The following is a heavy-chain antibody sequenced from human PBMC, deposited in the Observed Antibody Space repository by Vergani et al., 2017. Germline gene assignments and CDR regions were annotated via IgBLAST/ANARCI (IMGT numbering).Heavy chain of an antibody. Sequence: EAQLLESGGGLVQPGGSLRLSCAASGFTFSSYAMSWVRQAPGKGLEWVSAISGSGGSTYYADSVKGRFTISRDNSKNTLYLQMNSLRAEDTAVYYCAKSTGFNQAPASWGRGTLVTVSS. CDR2: ISGSGGST. CDR1: GFTFSSYA. J-gene: IGHJ2*01. CDR3: AKSTGFNQAPAS. V-gene: IGHV3-23*01.